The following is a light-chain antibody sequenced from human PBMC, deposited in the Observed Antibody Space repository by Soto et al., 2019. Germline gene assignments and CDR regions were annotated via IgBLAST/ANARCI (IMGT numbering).Light chain of an antibody. J-gene: IGLJ3*02. CDR2: DVT. CDR1: NSDVGNYNF. V-gene: IGLV2-11*01. CDR3: CTYAGSFHQ. Sequence: QSALTQPHSVSGSPGQAVTISCTGTNSDVGNYNFVSWYQHHPGKAPKLMIYDVTKRPSGVPDRFSGSKSGNMASLTISGLQAEDEADYYCCTYAGSFHQFGGGTKLTVL.